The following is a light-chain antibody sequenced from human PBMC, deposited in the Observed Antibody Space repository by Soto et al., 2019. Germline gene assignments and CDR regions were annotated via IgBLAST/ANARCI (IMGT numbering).Light chain of an antibody. V-gene: IGKV1-9*01. CDR3: QQINSYPVT. CDR1: EGISSN. J-gene: IGKJ4*01. CDR2: SAS. Sequence: DIHLTQSPACLSASIGDKVTITCRASEGISSNLAWYQQKPGKPPNLLIYSASTLQSGVPSRFSGSGSGTEFPLTISSLQPEDCATYFCQQINSYPVTFGAGTKVDIQ.